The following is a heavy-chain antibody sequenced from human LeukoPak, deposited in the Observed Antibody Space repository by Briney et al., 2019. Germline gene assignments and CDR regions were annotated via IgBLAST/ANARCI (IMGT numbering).Heavy chain of an antibody. Sequence: GGSLRLSCAASGFTFSSYWMPWVRQAPGKGLVWVSRINSDGSSTTYADSVKGRFTSSRDNAKNTRYLQTKSSRAEDTGVYYCASSATRYYDFWSGYYIGGFDYWGQGTLVTVSS. CDR1: GFTFSSYW. J-gene: IGHJ4*02. CDR2: INSDGSST. CDR3: ASSATRYYDFWSGYYIGGFDY. V-gene: IGHV3-74*01. D-gene: IGHD3-3*01.